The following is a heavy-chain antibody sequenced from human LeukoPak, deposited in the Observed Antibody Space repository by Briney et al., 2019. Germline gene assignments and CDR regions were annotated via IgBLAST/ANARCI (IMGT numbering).Heavy chain of an antibody. V-gene: IGHV4-39*07. CDR3: SHGYRQYYFDY. CDR2: IYYSGST. CDR1: GGSISSSSYY. J-gene: IGHJ4*02. D-gene: IGHD5-24*01. Sequence: SETLSLTCTVSGGSISSSSYYWGWIRQPPGKGLEWIGSIYYSGSTNYDPSLKSRVTISVDTSKNQFSLKLSSVTAADTAVYYCSHGYRQYYFDYWGQGTLVTVSS.